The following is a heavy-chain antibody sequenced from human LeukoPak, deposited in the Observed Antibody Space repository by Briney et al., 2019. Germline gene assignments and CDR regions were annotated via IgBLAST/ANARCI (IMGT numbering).Heavy chain of an antibody. CDR1: GFTFSSYW. Sequence: PGESLRLSCAASGFTFSSYWMHWVRQAPGKGLVWVSRINTDGSSTSYADSVKGRFTISRDNAKNTLYLQMNSLRAEDTAVYYCAKDAHSSSSPRFMIVVGSFDYWGQGTLVTVSS. CDR3: AKDAHSSSSPRFMIVVGSFDY. D-gene: IGHD3-22*01. V-gene: IGHV3-74*01. CDR2: INTDGSST. J-gene: IGHJ4*02.